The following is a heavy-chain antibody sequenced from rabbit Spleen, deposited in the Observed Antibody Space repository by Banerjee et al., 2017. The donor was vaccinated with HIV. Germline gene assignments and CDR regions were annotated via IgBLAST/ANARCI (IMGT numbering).Heavy chain of an antibody. CDR3: ARDTGSSFSSYGMDL. J-gene: IGHJ6*01. V-gene: IGHV1S45*01. Sequence: QQQLVESGGGLVKPGASLTLTCKASGFSFSSKYWICWVRQAPGKGLEWIACIEAGSSGFSYFASWAKGRFTCSKASSTTVTLQMTSLTVADTATYFCARDTGSSFSSYGMDLWGPGTLVTVS. D-gene: IGHD8-1*01. CDR2: IEAGSSGFS. CDR1: GFSFSSKYW.